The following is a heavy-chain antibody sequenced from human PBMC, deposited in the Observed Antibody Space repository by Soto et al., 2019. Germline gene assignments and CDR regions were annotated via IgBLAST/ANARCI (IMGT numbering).Heavy chain of an antibody. D-gene: IGHD2-15*01. CDR1: GGSISSGDYY. CDR3: DGSGAVDY. CDR2: ILFSGTT. Sequence: QVQLQESGPGLVKPSQTLSLTCTVSGGSISSGDYYWRWIRQPPGKGLEWIGYILFSGTTNYNPALASPLTLSVDTSQSHDAMTLTSVTAADTAVYSCDGSGAVDYGGLSTVVTVSS. J-gene: IGHJ4*02. V-gene: IGHV4-30-4*01.